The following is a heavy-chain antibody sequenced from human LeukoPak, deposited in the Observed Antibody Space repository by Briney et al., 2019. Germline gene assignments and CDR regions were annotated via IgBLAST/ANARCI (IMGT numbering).Heavy chain of an antibody. Sequence: GGSLRLSCAASGFTFSSYAMHWVRQDPGKGLEYVSAISSNGGSTYYANSVKGRFTISRDNSKNTLYLQMGSLRAEDMAVYYCARGVGYYDFWSGYHDYWGQGTLVTVSS. J-gene: IGHJ4*02. V-gene: IGHV3-64*01. CDR2: ISSNGGST. CDR1: GFTFSSYA. CDR3: ARGVGYYDFWSGYHDY. D-gene: IGHD3-3*01.